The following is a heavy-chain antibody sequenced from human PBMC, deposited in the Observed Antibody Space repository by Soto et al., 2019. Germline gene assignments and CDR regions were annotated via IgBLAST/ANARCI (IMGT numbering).Heavy chain of an antibody. J-gene: IGHJ4*02. CDR1: GYTFTSYG. CDR3: AKTTPFPPDY. V-gene: IGHV1-18*01. D-gene: IGHD1-1*01. Sequence: ASVKVSCKASGYTFTSYGISWVRQAPGQGLEWVGWISAHNGDTRYAQNLQGRITMTTDTFTNTAYMELTSLTSDDTAVYYCAKTTPFPPDYWGQGILVT. CDR2: ISAHNGDT.